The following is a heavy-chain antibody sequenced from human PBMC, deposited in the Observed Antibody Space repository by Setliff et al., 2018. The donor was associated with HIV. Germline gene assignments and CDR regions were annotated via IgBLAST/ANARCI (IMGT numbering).Heavy chain of an antibody. Sequence: ETLSLTCTVSGGSISSYYWSWIRQPPGKGLEWIGYIYTSGSVNYNPSLNSRVTISVDTSKNQFSLKVDSVTAADTAVYYCARSPRIGVAGEFEYWGQGTLVTSPQ. CDR2: IYTSGSV. CDR3: ARSPRIGVAGEFEY. CDR1: GGSISSYY. D-gene: IGHD6-19*01. V-gene: IGHV4-4*09. J-gene: IGHJ4*02.